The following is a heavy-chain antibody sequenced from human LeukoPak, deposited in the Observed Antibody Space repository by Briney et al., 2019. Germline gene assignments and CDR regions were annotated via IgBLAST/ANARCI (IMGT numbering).Heavy chain of an antibody. D-gene: IGHD3-10*01. Sequence: PGGSLRLSCAASGFIFSTYNMDWVRQAPGKGLEWVSYITSSSSTIYYADSVKGRFTISRDNAKNSLYLQMNSLRAEDTAVYYCARDSGRGGAVDYWRQGPVAAVSS. CDR1: GFIFSTYN. CDR3: ARDSGRGGAVDY. CDR2: ITSSSSTI. V-gene: IGHV3-48*01. J-gene: IGHJ1*01.